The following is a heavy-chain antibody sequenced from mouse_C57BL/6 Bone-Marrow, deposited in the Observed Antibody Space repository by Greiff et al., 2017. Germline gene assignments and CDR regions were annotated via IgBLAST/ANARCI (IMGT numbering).Heavy chain of an antibody. V-gene: IGHV1-64*01. J-gene: IGHJ3*01. CDR1: GYTFTSYW. D-gene: IGHD2-9*01. CDR2: IHPNSGST. CDR3: ARSTYYGYHFAY. Sequence: QVQLKQPGAELVKPGASVKLSCKASGYTFTSYWMHWVKQRPGQGLEWIGMIHPNSGSTNYNEKFKSKATLTVDKSSSTAYMQLSSLTSEDSAVYYCARSTYYGYHFAYWGQGTLVTVSA.